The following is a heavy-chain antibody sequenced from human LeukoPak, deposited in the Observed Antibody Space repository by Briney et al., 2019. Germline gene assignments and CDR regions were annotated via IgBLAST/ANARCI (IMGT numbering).Heavy chain of an antibody. CDR1: GYTFTSNY. CDR3: ARARYYYDSSGHTPLDY. D-gene: IGHD3-22*01. J-gene: IGHJ4*02. V-gene: IGHV1-46*01. CDR2: ISPSGGST. Sequence: ASVKVSCKAFGYTFTSNYMHWVRQAPGQGPEWMGVISPSGGSTTYAQKFQGRVTLTRDMSTSTDYLELSSLRSEDTAVYYCARARYYYDSSGHTPLDYWGQGTLVTVSS.